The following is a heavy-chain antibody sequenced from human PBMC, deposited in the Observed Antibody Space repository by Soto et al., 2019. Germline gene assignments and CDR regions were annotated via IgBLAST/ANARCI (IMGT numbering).Heavy chain of an antibody. CDR1: DGSSSRCY. V-gene: IGHV4-59*01. CDR3: AREGSYYNTIDYYMDV. J-gene: IGHJ6*03. Sequence: SDTRSVADGSSSRCYRSRIRKNPGKGLEWIGYIYYSGSTNYNPTLKSRVTISVDTSKNQFSLKLSSVTAADTAVYYCAREGSYYNTIDYYMDVWGKGTTVSVPS. CDR2: IYYSGST. D-gene: IGHD3-10*01.